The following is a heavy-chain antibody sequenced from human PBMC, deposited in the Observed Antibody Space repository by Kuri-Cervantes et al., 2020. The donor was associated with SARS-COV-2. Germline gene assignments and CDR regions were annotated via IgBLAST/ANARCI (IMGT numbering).Heavy chain of an antibody. CDR2: TFHSGTT. J-gene: IGHJ1*01. D-gene: IGHD4-23*01. V-gene: IGHV4-30-2*01. CDR1: GGSISSGGYS. Sequence: SQTLSLTCVVSGGSISSGGYSWRWIRQPPGKGLEWIEYTFHSGTTYYYPSLKGRVTISVDRSKNQLSLKLSSVTAADTAVYYCATDKPSYGGNGYLELWGQGTLVTVSS. CDR3: ATDKPSYGGNGYLEL.